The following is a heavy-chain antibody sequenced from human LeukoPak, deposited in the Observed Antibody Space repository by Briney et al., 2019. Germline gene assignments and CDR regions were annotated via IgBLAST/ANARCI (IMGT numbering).Heavy chain of an antibody. CDR3: ARDLSGYSYGFGGDL. J-gene: IGHJ4*02. V-gene: IGHV3-66*01. CDR1: GFTISANF. CDR2: MYSVGST. D-gene: IGHD5-18*01. Sequence: PGGSLRLSCAASGFTISANFMSWVRQAPGKGLEWVSIMYSVGSTFYADSVEGRFTISRDPSKNSLDLQMDSLRVDDTAVYYCARDLSGYSYGFGGDLWGQGTLVTVSS.